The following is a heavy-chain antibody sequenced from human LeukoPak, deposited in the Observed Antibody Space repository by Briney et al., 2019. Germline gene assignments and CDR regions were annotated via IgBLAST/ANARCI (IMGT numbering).Heavy chain of an antibody. V-gene: IGHV4-38-2*02. CDR2: FYYSVST. D-gene: IGHD4-23*01. CDR3: ARDMRGGNSYYFDS. J-gene: IGHJ4*02. CDR1: GNSINRGYY. Sequence: PSETLSLTCTVSGNSINRGYYWGWIRQPPGKGLEWIGSFYYSVSTYYNPSLKSRVTISVDPSKNQFSLKLSSVTAADTAVYYCARDMRGGNSYYFDSWGQGTLVTVSS.